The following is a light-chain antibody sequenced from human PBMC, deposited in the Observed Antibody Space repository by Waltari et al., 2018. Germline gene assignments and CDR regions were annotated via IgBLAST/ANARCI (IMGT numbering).Light chain of an antibody. V-gene: IGLV2-14*01. CDR2: DVS. J-gene: IGLJ1*01. CDR1: RRYVGGYNY. CDR3: SSYTSSSTFYV. Sequence: QSSLTPPSSVSGSPGPSITISCPGTRRYVGGYNYFPWYQQHPGKAPKLMIYDVSKRPSGVSNRFSGSKSGNTASLTISGLQAEDEADYYCSSYTSSSTFYVFGTGTKVTVL.